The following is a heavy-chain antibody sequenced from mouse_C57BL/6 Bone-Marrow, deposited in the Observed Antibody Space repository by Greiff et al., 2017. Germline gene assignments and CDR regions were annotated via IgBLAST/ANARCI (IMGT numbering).Heavy chain of an antibody. CDR1: GYTFTSYW. CDR3: ASQDALRPWFAY. V-gene: IGHV1-64*01. Sequence: QVQLQQPGAELVKPGASVKLSCKASGYTFTSYWMHWVKQRPGQGLEWIGMIHPNSGSTNYNEKFKSKATLTVDKSSSTAYMQLSSLTSEDSAVYYCASQDALRPWFAYWGQGTLVTVSA. D-gene: IGHD1-1*01. CDR2: IHPNSGST. J-gene: IGHJ3*01.